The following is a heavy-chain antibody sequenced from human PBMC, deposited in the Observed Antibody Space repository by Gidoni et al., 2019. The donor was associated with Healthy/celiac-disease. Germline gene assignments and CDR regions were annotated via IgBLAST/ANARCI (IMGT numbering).Heavy chain of an antibody. Sequence: QVQLVQSGAEVKKPGASVKVSCRTSGYSFTAFFMHWVRQAPGQGLEWMGRINPDSGDTNDAQNFQGRVTMTRDTSISTAYMELNRLKSEDTAIYYCVKSLADFWGQGTLVTVSS. V-gene: IGHV1-2*06. CDR2: INPDSGDT. CDR1: GYSFTAFF. J-gene: IGHJ4*02. CDR3: VKSLADF.